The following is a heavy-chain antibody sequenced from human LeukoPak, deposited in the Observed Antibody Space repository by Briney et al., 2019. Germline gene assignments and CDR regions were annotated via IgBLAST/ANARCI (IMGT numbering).Heavy chain of an antibody. Sequence: PGGSLRLSCAASGFTFSSYWMSWVRQAPGKGLEWVANIKQDGSEKYYVDSVKGRFTISRDNAKNSLYLQMNSLRAEDTAVYYCARDPPLWSSGWCDAFDIWGQGTMVIVSS. CDR3: ARDPPLWSSGWCDAFDI. CDR1: GFTFSSYW. V-gene: IGHV3-7*01. D-gene: IGHD6-19*01. J-gene: IGHJ3*02. CDR2: IKQDGSEK.